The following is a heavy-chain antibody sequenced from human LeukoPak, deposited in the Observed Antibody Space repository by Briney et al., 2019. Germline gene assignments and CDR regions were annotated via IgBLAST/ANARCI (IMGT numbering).Heavy chain of an antibody. V-gene: IGHV3-9*01. Sequence: GRSLRLSCAASGFTFDDYAMHWVRQAPGKGLERVSGISWNSGSIGYADSVKGRFTISRDNAKNSLYLQMNSLRAEDTALYYCAKWELYSGGFDYWGQGTLVTVSS. CDR3: AKWELYSGGFDY. CDR1: GFTFDDYA. J-gene: IGHJ4*02. D-gene: IGHD1-26*01. CDR2: ISWNSGSI.